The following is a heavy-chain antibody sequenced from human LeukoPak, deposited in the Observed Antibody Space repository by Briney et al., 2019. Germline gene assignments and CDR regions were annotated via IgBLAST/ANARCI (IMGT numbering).Heavy chain of an antibody. CDR1: GYTFTGYY. Sequence: ASVKVSCKASGYTFTGYYMHWVRQAPGQGLEWMGWINLNSGGTNSAVKFQGRVTMTRDTSISTAYMELSRLRFDDTAVYYCASGSSYDSSGRGFDYWGQGTLVTVSS. V-gene: IGHV1-2*02. J-gene: IGHJ4*02. CDR3: ASGSSYDSSGRGFDY. CDR2: INLNSGGT. D-gene: IGHD3-22*01.